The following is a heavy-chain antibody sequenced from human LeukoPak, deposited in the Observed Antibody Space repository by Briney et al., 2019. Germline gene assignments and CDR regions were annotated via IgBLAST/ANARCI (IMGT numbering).Heavy chain of an antibody. J-gene: IGHJ4*02. CDR2: IIPIFGTA. CDR3: ARHFYYDSSGYYFDY. D-gene: IGHD3-22*01. V-gene: IGHV1-69*05. Sequence: SVKVSCKASGGTFSSYAISWVRQAPGQGLEWMGGIIPIFGTANYAQKFQGRVTITTDESTSTAYMELSSLRSEDTAVYYCARHFYYDSSGYYFDYWGQGTLVTVSS. CDR1: GGTFSSYA.